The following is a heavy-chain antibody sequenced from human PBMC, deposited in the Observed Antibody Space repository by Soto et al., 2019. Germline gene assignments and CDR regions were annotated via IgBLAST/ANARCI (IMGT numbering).Heavy chain of an antibody. CDR2: IRSKAFGATP. J-gene: IGHJ4*02. D-gene: IGHD5-18*01. CDR3: VIDGRGYNNGYVDL. Sequence: GGSLRLSCATSGFTFVDYGMSWFRQAPGKGLEWVAFIRSKAFGATPEYAASVKGRFTISRDDFERIVYLQMKSLKTEDTAVFYCVIDGRGYNNGYVDLWRQGPLVTVSS. V-gene: IGHV3-49*03. CDR1: GFTFVDYG.